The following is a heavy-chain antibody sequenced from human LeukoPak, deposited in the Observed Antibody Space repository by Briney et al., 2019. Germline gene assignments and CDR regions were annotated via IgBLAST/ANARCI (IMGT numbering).Heavy chain of an antibody. D-gene: IGHD6-19*01. CDR3: ASWGPASGGCPESFDS. CDR2: IKRDGSEK. V-gene: IGHV3-7*03. CDR1: GFTFNSYW. Sequence: GGSLRLSCAASGFTFNSYWMNWVRQAPGKELEWVANIKRDGSEKYYVDSVKGRFTISRDNAKNSLDLQMNSLRVEDTAVYYCASWGPASGGCPESFDSWGQGTLVPVSS. J-gene: IGHJ4*02.